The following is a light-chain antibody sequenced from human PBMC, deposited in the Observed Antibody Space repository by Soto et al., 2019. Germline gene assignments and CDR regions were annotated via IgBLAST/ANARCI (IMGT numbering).Light chain of an antibody. V-gene: IGLV1-40*01. J-gene: IGLJ1*01. CDR1: SSNIGTGYD. CDR2: GNS. Sequence: QSVLTQPPSVSGAPVQRVTISCTGSSSNIGTGYDVHWYQQLPGTAPKLLIYGNSNRPSGVPDRFSGSKSDTSASLAITGLQAEDEADYYCQSFDSSRFYVFGTGTKVTVL. CDR3: QSFDSSRFYV.